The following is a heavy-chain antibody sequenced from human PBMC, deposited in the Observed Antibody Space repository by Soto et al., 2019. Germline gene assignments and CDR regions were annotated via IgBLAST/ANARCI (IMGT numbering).Heavy chain of an antibody. J-gene: IGHJ4*02. V-gene: IGHV1-8*01. Sequence: ASVKGSCKAAGYTFTSYDINWVRQATGQGLEWMGWMNPNSGNTGYAQKFQGRVTMTRNTSISTAYMELSSLRSEDTAVYYCARVVIAARRSIGYWGQGTLVTVSS. D-gene: IGHD6-6*01. CDR2: MNPNSGNT. CDR3: ARVVIAARRSIGY. CDR1: GYTFTSYD.